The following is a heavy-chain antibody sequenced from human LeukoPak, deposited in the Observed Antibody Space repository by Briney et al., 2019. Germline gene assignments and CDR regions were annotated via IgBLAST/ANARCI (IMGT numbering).Heavy chain of an antibody. CDR2: IKADGGEK. J-gene: IGHJ4*01. Sequence: GGSLRLSCAASGFTFSTYWMNWFRQTPGKGLEWVAKIKADGGEKDHVASVKGRFTISRDNAKNSLYLQMNSLRAEDTAVYYCARFSPLYWSGPDYWGHGTLVTVSS. V-gene: IGHV3-7*01. CDR1: GFTFSTYW. D-gene: IGHD2-15*01. CDR3: ARFSPLYWSGPDY.